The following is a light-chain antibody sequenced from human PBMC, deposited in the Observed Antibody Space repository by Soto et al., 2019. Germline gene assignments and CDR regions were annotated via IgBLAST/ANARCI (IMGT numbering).Light chain of an antibody. Sequence: EIVMTQSPATLSVSPGERAPLSCRASQSVCSNLARYPQKPGQAPMLLIYGASTRATGIPARFSGSGSGTEFTLTISSLQSEDFAVYYCQHYNNWPRTFGQGTKVEIK. CDR2: GAS. CDR3: QHYNNWPRT. V-gene: IGKV3-15*01. J-gene: IGKJ1*01. CDR1: QSVCSN.